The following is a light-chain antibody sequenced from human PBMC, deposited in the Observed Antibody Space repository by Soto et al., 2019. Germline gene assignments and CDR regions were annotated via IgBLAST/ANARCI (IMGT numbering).Light chain of an antibody. J-gene: IGKJ2*01. CDR1: QSVHTN. V-gene: IGKV3D-15*01. CDR2: GAS. CDR3: QQYNNWQYT. Sequence: EIVMTQSPATLSVSPGERATLSCRASQSVHTNLAWYQQKPGQAPRLLICGASTRVTDIPATFSGSGSGTEFTLTISSLQSEDFAVYYCQQYNNWQYTFGQGTKVDIK.